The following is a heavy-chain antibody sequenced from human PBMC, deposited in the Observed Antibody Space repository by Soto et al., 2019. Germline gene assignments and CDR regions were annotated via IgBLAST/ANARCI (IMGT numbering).Heavy chain of an antibody. D-gene: IGHD6-19*01. Sequence: PSETLSLTCTVSCGSISSYYWSWIRQPPGKGLEWIGYIYYSGSTNYNPSLKSRVTISVDTSKNQFSMKLSSVTAADTAVYYCARLGRGGSGWYLSWFDPWGQGTLVTVSS. V-gene: IGHV4-59*01. CDR1: CGSISSYY. CDR3: ARLGRGGSGWYLSWFDP. J-gene: IGHJ5*02. CDR2: IYYSGST.